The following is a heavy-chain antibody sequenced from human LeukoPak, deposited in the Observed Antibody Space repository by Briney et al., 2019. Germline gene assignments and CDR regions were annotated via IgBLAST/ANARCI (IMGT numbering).Heavy chain of an antibody. V-gene: IGHV3-48*03. J-gene: IGHJ4*02. CDR3: AATYYYDGSGDY. Sequence: PGGSLRLSCAASGFTFSTYGMNWVRQAPGKGLEWVSYISSTGSNIYYADSVKGRFTISRDNAKNSLYLLMNSLRTEDTGVYYCAATYYYDGSGDYWGQGTLVTVSS. CDR2: ISSTGSNI. D-gene: IGHD3-22*01. CDR1: GFTFSTYG.